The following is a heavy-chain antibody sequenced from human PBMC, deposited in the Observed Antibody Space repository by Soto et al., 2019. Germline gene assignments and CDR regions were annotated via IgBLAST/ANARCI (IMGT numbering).Heavy chain of an antibody. CDR1: GYTFTSYD. Sequence: ASVKVSCKASGYTFTSYDINWVRQATGQGXEWMGWMNPNSGNTGYAQKFQGRVTMTRNTSIGTAYMELSSLRSEDTAVYYCARAWPYYYDSSGYYLPDYWGQGTLVTVSS. CDR2: MNPNSGNT. V-gene: IGHV1-8*01. D-gene: IGHD3-22*01. J-gene: IGHJ4*02. CDR3: ARAWPYYYDSSGYYLPDY.